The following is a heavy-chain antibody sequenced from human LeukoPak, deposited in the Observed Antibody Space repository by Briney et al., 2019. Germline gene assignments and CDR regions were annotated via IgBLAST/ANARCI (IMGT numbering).Heavy chain of an antibody. J-gene: IGHJ6*03. CDR2: IIPIFGTA. Sequence: ASVKVSCKASGGTFSSYAISWVRQAPGQGLEWMGGIIPIFGTANYAQKFQGRVTITTDESTSTAYMELSSLSSEDTAVYYCARGLGDSSGYQYYYVDLWHKGPRVSVSS. CDR1: GGTFSSYA. CDR3: ARGLGDSSGYQYYYVDL. D-gene: IGHD3-22*01. V-gene: IGHV1-69*05.